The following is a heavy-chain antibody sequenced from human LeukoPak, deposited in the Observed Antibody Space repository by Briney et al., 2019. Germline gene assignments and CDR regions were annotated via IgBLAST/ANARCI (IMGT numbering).Heavy chain of an antibody. CDR2: ISYDGSNR. CDR3: AKAHTGGI. V-gene: IGHV3-30*18. Sequence: GGSLRLSCAASGFSFSTNGMHWVRQAPAKGLEWVAVISYDGSNRYYADSVKGRFTISRDNSKNTLYLQMNSLRLEDTAVYYCAKAHTGGIWGQGTMVAVSS. J-gene: IGHJ3*02. CDR1: GFSFSTNG. D-gene: IGHD3-16*01.